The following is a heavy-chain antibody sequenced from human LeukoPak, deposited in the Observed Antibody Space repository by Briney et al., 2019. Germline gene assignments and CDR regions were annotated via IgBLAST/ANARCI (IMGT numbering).Heavy chain of an antibody. Sequence: GGSLRLSCAASGFTFSSYSMNWVRQAPGKGLEWVSSISSSSSYIYYADSVKGRFTISRDNSESTLYLQMNSLRADDSAIYYCARAPYYYDTRGYYMYYFDYWGQGTLVTVSS. D-gene: IGHD3-22*01. J-gene: IGHJ4*02. CDR3: ARAPYYYDTRGYYMYYFDY. CDR1: GFTFSSYS. V-gene: IGHV3-21*04. CDR2: ISSSSSYI.